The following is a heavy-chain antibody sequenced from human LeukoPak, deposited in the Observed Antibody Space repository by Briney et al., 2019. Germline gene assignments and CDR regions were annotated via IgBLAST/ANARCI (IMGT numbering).Heavy chain of an antibody. CDR3: AKGGDFDY. J-gene: IGHJ4*02. Sequence: GGSLRLSCAASGFTFGSYGMNWVRQAPGKGLEWVALISYDGSNKYYGDSVKGRFTISRDNSKNTLYLQMNSLRAEDTAVYYCAKGGDFDYWGQGTLVTVSS. CDR2: ISYDGSNK. CDR1: GFTFGSYG. V-gene: IGHV3-30*18.